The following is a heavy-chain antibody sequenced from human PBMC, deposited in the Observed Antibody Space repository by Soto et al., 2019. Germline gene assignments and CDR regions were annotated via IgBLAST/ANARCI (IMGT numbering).Heavy chain of an antibody. D-gene: IGHD3-22*01. CDR2: IYYSGST. V-gene: IGHV4-30-4*01. Sequence: SETLSLTCTVSGCSISSGDYYWSWIRQPPGKGLEWIGYIYYSGSTYYNPSLKSRVTISVDTSKNQFSLKLSSVTAADTAVYYCARDFDSSGSSYYFDYWGQGTLVTVSS. CDR1: GCSISSGDYY. J-gene: IGHJ4*02. CDR3: ARDFDSSGSSYYFDY.